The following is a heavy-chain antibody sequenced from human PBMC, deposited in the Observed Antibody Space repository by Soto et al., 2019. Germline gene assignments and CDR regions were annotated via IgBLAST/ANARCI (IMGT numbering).Heavy chain of an antibody. CDR1: GGSISSGGYY. CDR2: IYYSGST. V-gene: IGHV4-31*03. CDR3: ARRDLYYYGMDV. J-gene: IGHJ6*02. Sequence: SETLSLTCTVSGGSISSGGYYWSWIRQHPGKGLEWIGYIYYSGSTYYNPSLKSRVTISVDTTKNQFSLKLSSVTAADTAVYYCARRDLYYYGMDVWGQGTTVTVSS.